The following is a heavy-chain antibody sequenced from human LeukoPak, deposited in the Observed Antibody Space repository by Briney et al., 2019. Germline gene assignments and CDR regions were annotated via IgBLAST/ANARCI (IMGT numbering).Heavy chain of an antibody. Sequence: ASVKASCKASGGTFSSYAISWVRQAPGQGLEWMGGIIPIFGTANYAQKFQGRVTITADESTSTAYMELSSLRSEDTAVYYCARDLGPYSSSSGAFDIWGQGTMVTVSS. CDR3: ARDLGPYSSSSGAFDI. CDR2: IIPIFGTA. D-gene: IGHD6-6*01. J-gene: IGHJ3*02. V-gene: IGHV1-69*13. CDR1: GGTFSSYA.